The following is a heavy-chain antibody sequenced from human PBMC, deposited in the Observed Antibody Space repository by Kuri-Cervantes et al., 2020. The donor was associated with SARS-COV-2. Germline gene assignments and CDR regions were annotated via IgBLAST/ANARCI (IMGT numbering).Heavy chain of an antibody. J-gene: IGHJ6*03. V-gene: IGHV1-18*04. CDR1: GYTFTNYG. CDR2: SSGYNGNT. D-gene: IGHD2-2*01. Sequence: ASVKVSCKASGYTFTNYGISWVRQAPGQGREWMGWSSGYNGNTNYAQKVQGRVTMTADISTSTAYMELRRLRSDDTAVYYCARSRHCSSTSRYGGYYMDVWGKGTAVTVS. CDR3: ARSRHCSSTSRYGGYYMDV.